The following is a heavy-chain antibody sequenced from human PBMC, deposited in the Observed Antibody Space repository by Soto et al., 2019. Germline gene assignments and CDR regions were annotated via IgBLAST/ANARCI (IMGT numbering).Heavy chain of an antibody. CDR1: GLTFSSYS. CDR3: ARPLWRNDYNWGYFDL. CDR2: ISSSSSTI. D-gene: IGHD4-4*01. Sequence: TGGSLRLSCASSGLTFSSYSMNLVRQAPGKGLEWVSYISSSSSTIYYADSVKGRFTISRDNSKNTLYLQMNSLRAEDTAVYYCARPLWRNDYNWGYFDLWGRGTLVTVSS. J-gene: IGHJ2*01. V-gene: IGHV3-48*01.